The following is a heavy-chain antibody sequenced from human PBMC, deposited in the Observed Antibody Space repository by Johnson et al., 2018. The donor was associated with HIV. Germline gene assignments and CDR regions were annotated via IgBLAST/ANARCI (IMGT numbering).Heavy chain of an antibody. CDR3: AREAYYYDSSGIERAFDI. J-gene: IGHJ3*02. Sequence: VQLVESGGGLVQPGGSLRLSCAASGFTFSSYWMSWVRQAPGKGLEWVANIKQDGSEKYYVDSVKGRFTISRDNAKNSLYLQMNSLRAEDTAVYYCAREAYYYDSSGIERAFDIWGQGTMVTVSS. CDR1: GFTFSSYW. D-gene: IGHD3-22*01. CDR2: IKQDGSEK. V-gene: IGHV3-7*05.